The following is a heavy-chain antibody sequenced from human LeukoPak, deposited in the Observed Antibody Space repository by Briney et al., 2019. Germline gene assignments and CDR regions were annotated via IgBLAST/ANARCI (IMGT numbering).Heavy chain of an antibody. D-gene: IGHD4-11*01. Sequence: SETLSLTCTVSGGSISSYYWSWIRQPPGKGLEWIGYIYYSGSTNYNPSLKSRVTISVDTSKNQFSLKLSSVTAADTAVYYCARVTPDYSNTRFPNWFDPWGQGTLVTVSS. V-gene: IGHV4-59*01. CDR1: GGSISSYY. CDR3: ARVTPDYSNTRFPNWFDP. CDR2: IYYSGST. J-gene: IGHJ5*02.